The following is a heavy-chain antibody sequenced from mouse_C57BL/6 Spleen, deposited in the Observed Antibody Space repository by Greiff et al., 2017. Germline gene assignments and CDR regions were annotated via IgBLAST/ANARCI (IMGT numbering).Heavy chain of an antibody. CDR1: GFTFSSYG. V-gene: IGHV5-6*01. J-gene: IGHJ3*01. D-gene: IGHD1-1*01. Sequence: EVQRVESGGDLVKPGGSLKLSCAASGFTFSSYGMSWVRQTTDKRLEWVAYISSGGSYTYYPDSVKGRVTNDRDNAKNTLYLQMSSLKSEDTAMYYGERTVYYYGSSYGFAYWGQGTPVTVSA. CDR3: ERTVYYYGSSYGFAY. CDR2: ISSGGSYT.